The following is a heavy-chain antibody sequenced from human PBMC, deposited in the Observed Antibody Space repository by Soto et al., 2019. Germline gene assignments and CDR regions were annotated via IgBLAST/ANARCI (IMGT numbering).Heavy chain of an antibody. CDR3: ARVDQTAIPYYYGMDV. V-gene: IGHV1-46*01. Sequence: ASVKVSCKASGYTFTSYYMHWVRQAPGQGLEWMGIINPSGGSTSYAQKFQGRVTMTRDTSTSTVYMELSSLRSEDTAVYYCARVDQTAIPYYYGMDVWGQGTTVTVSS. D-gene: IGHD2-21*02. J-gene: IGHJ6*02. CDR2: INPSGGST. CDR1: GYTFTSYY.